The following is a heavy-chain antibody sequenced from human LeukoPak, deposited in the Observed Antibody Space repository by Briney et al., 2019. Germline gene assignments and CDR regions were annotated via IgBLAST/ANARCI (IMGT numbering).Heavy chain of an antibody. V-gene: IGHV4-39*07. J-gene: IGHJ6*03. D-gene: IGHD1-26*01. Sequence: SETLSLTCTVSGGSISSSSYYWDWIRQPPGKGLEWIGSIYYSGSTYYNPSLKSRVTISVDTSKNQFSLKLSSVTAADTAVYYCARLSGSYYFFGRSLDYYYMDVWGKGTTVTISS. CDR1: GGSISSSSYY. CDR3: ARLSGSYYFFGRSLDYYYMDV. CDR2: IYYSGST.